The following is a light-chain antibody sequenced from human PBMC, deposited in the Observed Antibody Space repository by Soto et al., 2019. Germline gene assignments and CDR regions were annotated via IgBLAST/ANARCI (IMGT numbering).Light chain of an antibody. V-gene: IGKV1-5*03. Sequence: DIQMTQSPSTLAGSVGERVTITCRASQTISSWLAWYQQKPGKAPKLLIYKASTLKSGVPSRFSGSGSGTEFTLTISSLQPDDFATYYCQQYNSYSYTFGQGTRLEIK. CDR1: QTISSW. CDR3: QQYNSYSYT. CDR2: KAS. J-gene: IGKJ5*01.